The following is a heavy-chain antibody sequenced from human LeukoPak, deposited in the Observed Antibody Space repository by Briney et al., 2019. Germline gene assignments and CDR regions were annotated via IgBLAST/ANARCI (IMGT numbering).Heavy chain of an antibody. J-gene: IGHJ4*02. Sequence: PGGSLRLSCAASGFTFSSYAMSWVRQATGKGLEWVSAISGSGGSTYYADSVKGRFTISRDNSKNTLYLQMNSLRAEDTAVYYCAKSEYDFWSAMDYWGQGTLVTVSS. CDR2: ISGSGGST. V-gene: IGHV3-23*01. CDR1: GFTFSSYA. D-gene: IGHD3-3*01. CDR3: AKSEYDFWSAMDY.